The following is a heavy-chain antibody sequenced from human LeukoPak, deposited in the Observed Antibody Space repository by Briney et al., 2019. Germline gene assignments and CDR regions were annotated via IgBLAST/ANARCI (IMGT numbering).Heavy chain of an antibody. Sequence: GGSLRLSCVASGFTFRLYSMNWVRQAPGKGLEWVSYIRSSDGAIAYADSVMGRFTISRDDAKNSLYLQMNSLRDEDTAVYYCARDRDWAFDYWGQGTLITVSS. CDR1: GFTFRLYS. J-gene: IGHJ4*02. V-gene: IGHV3-48*02. CDR3: ARDRDWAFDY. CDR2: IRSSDGAI. D-gene: IGHD3-9*01.